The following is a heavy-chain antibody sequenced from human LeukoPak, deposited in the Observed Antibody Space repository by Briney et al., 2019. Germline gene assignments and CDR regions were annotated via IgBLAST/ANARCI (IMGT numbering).Heavy chain of an antibody. CDR2: IYYSGST. CDR3: AKLSGGSSWSPFDP. Sequence: SETLSLTCTVSGGSISSYYWSWIRQPPGKGLEWIGYIYYSGSTNSNPSLKSRVTISVDTSKNQFSLKLTSVTAADTAVYYCAKLSGGSSWSPFDPWGQGTLVTVSS. CDR1: GGSISSYY. V-gene: IGHV4-59*01. J-gene: IGHJ5*02. D-gene: IGHD6-13*01.